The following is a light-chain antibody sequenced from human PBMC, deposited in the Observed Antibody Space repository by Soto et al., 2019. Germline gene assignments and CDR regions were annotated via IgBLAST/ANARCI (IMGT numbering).Light chain of an antibody. Sequence: TQPAPPSGAPRPADPHSPTGTRSDVCGYNYVSWYQHHPGKAPKLMIYDVSNRPSGVSNRFSGSKSGNTASLTISGLQPEDEADYYCSSYTTSNTRQIVFGTGTKVTVL. CDR1: RSDVCGYNY. V-gene: IGLV2-14*03. CDR2: DVS. CDR3: SSYTTSNTRQIV. J-gene: IGLJ1*01.